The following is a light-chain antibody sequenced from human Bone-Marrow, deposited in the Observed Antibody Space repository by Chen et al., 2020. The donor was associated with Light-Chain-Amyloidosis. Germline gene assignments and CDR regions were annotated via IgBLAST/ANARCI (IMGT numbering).Light chain of an antibody. CDR2: GNS. CDR3: QSYDSPHVV. CDR1: SSNIGAGYD. V-gene: IGLV1-40*01. J-gene: IGLJ2*01. Sequence: QSVLTQPPSVSGAPGQRVTIPCTGSSSNIGAGYDVHWYQQLPGTAPKHLIYGNSNRPSGVPDRFSGSKSGTSASLAITGLQAENEADYYCQSYDSPHVVFGGGTKLTVL.